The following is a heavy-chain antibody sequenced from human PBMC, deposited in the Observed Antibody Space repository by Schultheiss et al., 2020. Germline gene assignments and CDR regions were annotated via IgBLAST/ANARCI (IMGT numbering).Heavy chain of an antibody. D-gene: IGHD3-22*01. J-gene: IGHJ4*02. CDR3: AREGNYYENSGQFDY. CDR2: INPSGGST. Sequence: GESLKISCKASGYTFTSYYMHWVRQAPGQGLEWMGIINPSGGSTSYAQKFQGRVTMTRDTSTSTVYMELSSLRSEDTAVYYCAREGNYYENSGQFDYWGQGTLVTVSS. CDR1: GYTFTSYY. V-gene: IGHV1-46*01.